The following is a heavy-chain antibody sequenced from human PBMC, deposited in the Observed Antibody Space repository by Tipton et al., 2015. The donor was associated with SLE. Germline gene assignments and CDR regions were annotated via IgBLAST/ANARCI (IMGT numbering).Heavy chain of an antibody. V-gene: IGHV3-30*18. CDR3: AKDASRRENWYFDL. CDR1: GFTFSSYG. CDR2: IWYDGSNK. D-gene: IGHD1-26*01. J-gene: IGHJ2*01. Sequence: RSLRLSCAASGFTFSSYGMHWVRQAPGKGLEWGAVIWYDGSNKYYADSVKGRFTISRDNSKNTLYLQMNSLRAEDTAVYYCAKDASRRENWYFDLWGRGTLVTVSS.